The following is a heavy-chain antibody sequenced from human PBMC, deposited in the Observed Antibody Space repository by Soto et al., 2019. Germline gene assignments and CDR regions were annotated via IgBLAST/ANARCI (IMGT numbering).Heavy chain of an antibody. D-gene: IGHD3-3*01. CDR1: GGSFSGYY. CDR2: INHSGST. J-gene: IGHJ5*02. Sequence: SETLSLTCAVYGGSFSGYYWSWIRQPPGEGLEWIGEINHSGSTNYNPSLKSRVTISVDTSKNQFSLKLSSVTAADTAVYYCARGRTYYDFWSGEQYNWFDPWGQGTLVTV. V-gene: IGHV4-34*01. CDR3: ARGRTYYDFWSGEQYNWFDP.